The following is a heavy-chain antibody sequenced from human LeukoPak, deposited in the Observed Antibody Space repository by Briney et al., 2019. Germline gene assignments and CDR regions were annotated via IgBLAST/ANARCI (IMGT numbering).Heavy chain of an antibody. J-gene: IGHJ6*02. V-gene: IGHV1-2*02. CDR1: GYTFTGYY. Sequence: ASVTVSCKASGYTFTGYYMHWVRQAPGQGLEWMGWINPNSGGTNYAQKFQGRVTMTRDTSISTAYMELSRLRSDDTAVYYCAISGPYYYYGMDVWGQGTTVTVSS. CDR2: INPNSGGT. CDR3: AISGPYYYYGMDV. D-gene: IGHD2-15*01.